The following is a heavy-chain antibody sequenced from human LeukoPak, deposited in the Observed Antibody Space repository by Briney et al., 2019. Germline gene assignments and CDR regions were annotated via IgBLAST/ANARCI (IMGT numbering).Heavy chain of an antibody. CDR2: IYYSGST. CDR1: GGSISSYY. D-gene: IGHD3-9*01. J-gene: IGHJ4*02. V-gene: IGHV4-59*04. CDR3: ATVRYFDWSLDY. Sequence: KPSETLSLTCTVSGGSISSYYWSWIRQPPGKGLEWIGYIYYSGSTYYNPSLKSRVTISIDMSKNQFSLKLSSVTAPDTAVYYCATVRYFDWSLDYWGQGTLVTVSS.